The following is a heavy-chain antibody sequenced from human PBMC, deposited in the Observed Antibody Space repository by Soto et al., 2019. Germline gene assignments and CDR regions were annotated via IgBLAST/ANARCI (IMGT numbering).Heavy chain of an antibody. D-gene: IGHD3-22*01. CDR3: ARGRDSSGYRFDY. V-gene: IGHV3-7*01. CDR2: IKQDGSEK. Sequence: EVQLVESGGGLVQPGGSLRLSCAASGFTLSSYWMSWVRQVSGKGLEWVANIKQDGSEKYYVESVKGRFTISRDNAKNSLYLQMNSLRAEDTAVYYCARGRDSSGYRFDYWGQGTLVTVSS. J-gene: IGHJ4*02. CDR1: GFTLSSYW.